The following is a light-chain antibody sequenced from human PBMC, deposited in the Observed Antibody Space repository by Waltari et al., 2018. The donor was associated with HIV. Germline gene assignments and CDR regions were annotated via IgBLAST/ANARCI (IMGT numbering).Light chain of an antibody. CDR1: SANIANT. J-gene: IGLJ3*02. V-gene: IGLV1-47*01. CDR2: RDN. Sequence: QSVLTQHPSASGDPGQRVTIHSSGSSANIANTVYWYQHLPGTAPKVLIYRDNQRPSGVPDRFSGSRSGTSASLDVSGLRSEDEANYICAAWDDILSGWVFGGGTKLTVL. CDR3: AAWDDILSGWV.